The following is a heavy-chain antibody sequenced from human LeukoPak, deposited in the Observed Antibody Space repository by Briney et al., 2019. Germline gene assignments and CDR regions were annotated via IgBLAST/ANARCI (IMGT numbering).Heavy chain of an antibody. CDR2: ISGSGNGFSI. D-gene: IGHD1-26*01. Sequence: GGSLRLSCSASGFVFTIYTMYWVRQAPGRGPEYVSTISGSGNGFSIYYADSVKGRFTISRDDSKSILYLQMNGLRSEDTAVYYCVKDFGRIRGTPDSWGQGTLVTVSS. V-gene: IGHV3-64D*06. CDR3: VKDFGRIRGTPDS. J-gene: IGHJ4*02. CDR1: GFVFTIYT.